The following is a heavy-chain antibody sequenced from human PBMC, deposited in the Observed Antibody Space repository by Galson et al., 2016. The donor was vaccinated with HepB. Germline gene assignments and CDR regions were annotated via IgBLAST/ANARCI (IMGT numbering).Heavy chain of an antibody. CDR2: INFNSGST. Sequence: SLRLSCAASGFTFSNYAMSWVRQAPGKGLEWVSAINFNSGSTYYADSVKGRFTISRDNSKNTLHLQMKSLRAEDTAVYYCAKTRWAIGRFDYWGQGTRVTVSS. V-gene: IGHV3-23*01. J-gene: IGHJ4*02. CDR1: GFTFSNYA. CDR3: AKTRWAIGRFDY. D-gene: IGHD6-13*01.